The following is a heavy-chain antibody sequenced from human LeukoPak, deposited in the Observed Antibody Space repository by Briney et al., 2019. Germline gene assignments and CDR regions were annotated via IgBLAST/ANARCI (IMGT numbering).Heavy chain of an antibody. J-gene: IGHJ5*02. V-gene: IGHV4-31*03. D-gene: IGHD2-15*01. CDR2: IYYCGST. Sequence: SETLSLTCTVSGGSISSGGYYWSGIRQHPGKGLEWIGYIYYCGSTYYNPSLKSRVTISVDTSKNQFSLKLSSVTAADTAVYYCAREWAYCSGGSCYGSGIWFGPWVQGTLVTVSS. CDR1: GGSISSGGYY. CDR3: AREWAYCSGGSCYGSGIWFGP.